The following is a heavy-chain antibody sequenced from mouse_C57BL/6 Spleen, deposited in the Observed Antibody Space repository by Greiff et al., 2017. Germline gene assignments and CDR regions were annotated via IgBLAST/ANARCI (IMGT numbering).Heavy chain of an antibody. CDR1: GYTFTSYG. J-gene: IGHJ2*01. D-gene: IGHD1-1*01. CDR3: AGHYYYGSSSWYFDY. Sequence: VQLQQSGAELARPGASVKLSCKASGYTFTSYGISWVKPRPGQGLEWIGEIYPRSGNTYYNEKFKGKATLTADKSSSTAYMELRSLTSEDSAVYFCAGHYYYGSSSWYFDYWGQGTTLTVSS. V-gene: IGHV1-81*01. CDR2: IYPRSGNT.